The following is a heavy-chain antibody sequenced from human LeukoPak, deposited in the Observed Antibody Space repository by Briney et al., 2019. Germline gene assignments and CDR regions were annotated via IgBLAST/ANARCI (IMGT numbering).Heavy chain of an antibody. D-gene: IGHD3-3*01. CDR1: GYTFTGYH. CDR2: INPNSGNT. V-gene: IGHV1-2*06. CDR3: ATSEVLEWLGYGMDV. Sequence: ASVKVSCKTSGYTFTGYHMHWVRQAPGQGLEWMGRINPNSGNTNYAQKFQGRVTMTRDTSISTAYMELSRLTSDDTAVYYCATSEVLEWLGYGMDVWGQGTTVTVSS. J-gene: IGHJ6*02.